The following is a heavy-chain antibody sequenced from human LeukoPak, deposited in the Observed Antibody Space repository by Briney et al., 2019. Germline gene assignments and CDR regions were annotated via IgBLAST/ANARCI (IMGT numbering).Heavy chain of an antibody. Sequence: GSLRLSCAASGFTFSDYAMSWVRQAPGKGLEWIGNIYYSGTTNYNPSLKSRVTISVDTSKNQFSLKLSSVTAADTAVYYCARVDRIRHYGDYPKHAFDIWGQGTMVTVSS. CDR1: GFTFSDYA. V-gene: IGHV4-59*12. D-gene: IGHD4-17*01. J-gene: IGHJ3*02. CDR2: IYYSGTT. CDR3: ARVDRIRHYGDYPKHAFDI.